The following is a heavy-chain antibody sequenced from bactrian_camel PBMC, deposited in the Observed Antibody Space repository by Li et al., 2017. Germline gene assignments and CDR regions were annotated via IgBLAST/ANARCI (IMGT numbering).Heavy chain of an antibody. CDR3: ATGRNCDN. Sequence: DVQLVESGGGSVQAGGPLRLSCVASGDTRWRTCMGWFRQAPGKGLEWVAAINSGGGFTDYTDSVKGRFTISRDNAKNTIYLQLSSLKPEDTAMYYCATGRNCDNWGQGTQVTVSS. J-gene: IGHJ4*01. V-gene: IGHV3S40*01. D-gene: IGHD2*01. CDR1: GDTRWRTC. CDR2: INSGGGFT.